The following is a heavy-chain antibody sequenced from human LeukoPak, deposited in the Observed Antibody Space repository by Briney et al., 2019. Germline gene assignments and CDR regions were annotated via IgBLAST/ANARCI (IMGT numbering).Heavy chain of an antibody. Sequence: SETLSLTCTLSGASITSGDYYWSWLRQHPGQGLEWIGYIYSTGNTYYNMSLKSRVIISIDTSKNQFSLKLNSVTAADTAVYCCARKGPRSFDSWGQGTLVTVSS. J-gene: IGHJ4*02. CDR2: IYSTGNT. CDR3: ARKGPRSFDS. V-gene: IGHV4-31*03. CDR1: GASITSGDYY.